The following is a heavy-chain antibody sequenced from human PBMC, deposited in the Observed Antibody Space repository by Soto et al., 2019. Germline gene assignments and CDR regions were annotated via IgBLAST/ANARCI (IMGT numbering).Heavy chain of an antibody. CDR1: GGSISSGGYY. CDR3: ARVRVDCSSTSCYDYYYYGMDV. V-gene: IGHV4-31*03. Sequence: SETLSLTCTVSGGSISSGGYYWSWIRQHPGKGLEGIGYIYYSGSTYYNPSLKSRVTISVDTSKNQFSLKLSSVTAADTAVYYCARVRVDCSSTSCYDYYYYGMDVWGQGTTVTVS. D-gene: IGHD2-2*01. J-gene: IGHJ6*02. CDR2: IYYSGST.